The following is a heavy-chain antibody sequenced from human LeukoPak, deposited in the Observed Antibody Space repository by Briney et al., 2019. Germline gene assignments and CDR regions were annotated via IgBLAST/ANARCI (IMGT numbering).Heavy chain of an antibody. CDR1: GGSISSYY. D-gene: IGHD6-19*01. Sequence: SETLSLTCTVSGGSISSYYWSWIRQPPGKGLEWIGYIYYSGSTNYNPSLKSRVTISVDTSKNQFSLELSSVTAADTAVYYCARHRGYSSGWYWFDPWGQGTLVTVSS. CDR2: IYYSGST. CDR3: ARHRGYSSGWYWFDP. J-gene: IGHJ5*02. V-gene: IGHV4-59*01.